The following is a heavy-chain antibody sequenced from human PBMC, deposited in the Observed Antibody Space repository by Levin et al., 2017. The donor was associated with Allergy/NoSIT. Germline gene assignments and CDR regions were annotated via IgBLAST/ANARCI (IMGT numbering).Heavy chain of an antibody. V-gene: IGHV3-64*01. CDR1: GFTFSNYA. D-gene: IGHD6-19*01. Sequence: PGGSLRLSCAASGFTFSNYAMHWVRQAPGKGLKYISAISSNGGDTYYANSVKGRFTISRDNSKNTLYLQMGSLRAEDMAVYYCAREDIGWRGGLTDYWGQGTLVTVSS. J-gene: IGHJ4*02. CDR2: ISSNGGDT. CDR3: AREDIGWRGGLTDY.